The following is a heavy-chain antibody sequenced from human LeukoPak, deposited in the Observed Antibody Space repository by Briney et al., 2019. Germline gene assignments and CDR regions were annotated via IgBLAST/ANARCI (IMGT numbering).Heavy chain of an antibody. CDR3: ARGVVGATFEGDFDY. V-gene: IGHV1-18*01. CDR1: GYTFTSYG. CDR2: VSAYNGNT. J-gene: IGHJ4*02. Sequence: ASVKVSCKASGYTFTSYGISWVRQAPGQGLEWMGWVSAYNGNTNYAQKLQGRVTMTTDTSTSTAYMELRSLRSDDTAVYYCARGVVGATFEGDFDYWGQGTLATVSS. D-gene: IGHD1-26*01.